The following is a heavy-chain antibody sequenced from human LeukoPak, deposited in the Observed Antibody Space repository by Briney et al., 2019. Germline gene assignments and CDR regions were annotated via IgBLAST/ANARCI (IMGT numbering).Heavy chain of an antibody. CDR1: GFTFSSYA. J-gene: IGHJ3*01. CDR2: ISGSGDVT. CDR3: ARGISAVVPRAFDV. D-gene: IGHD2-15*01. V-gene: IGHV3-23*01. Sequence: GGSLRLSCAASGFTFSSYAMGWVRQAPGKGLEWVSVISGSGDVTYYADSVKGRFTIPRENAKNTLYLQLNSLRAEDTAVYFCARGISAVVPRAFDVWGQGTLVTVSS.